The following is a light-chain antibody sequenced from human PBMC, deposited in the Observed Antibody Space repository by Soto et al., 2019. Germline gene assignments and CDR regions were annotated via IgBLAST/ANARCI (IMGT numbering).Light chain of an antibody. CDR3: QQRTDWPTIT. CDR2: GAS. V-gene: IGKV3-11*01. CDR1: QSVRTV. Sequence: EIVLTQSPATLSLSPGERATLSCGASQSVRTVLAWYQQKPGQAPRLLIYGASTRATGVPARFSGSGSGTDFTLTISNLESEDFGVYYCQQRTDWPTITFGQGTRLDIK. J-gene: IGKJ5*01.